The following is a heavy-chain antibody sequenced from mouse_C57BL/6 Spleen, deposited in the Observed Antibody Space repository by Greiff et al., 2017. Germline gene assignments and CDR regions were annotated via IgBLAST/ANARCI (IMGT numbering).Heavy chain of an antibody. CDR2: IYPGNSDT. CDR3: TRKGTTVVARGVAYFDY. D-gene: IGHD1-1*01. Sequence: EVQLQESGTVLARPGASVKMSCKTSGYTFTSYWMHWVKQRPGQGLEWIGAIYPGNSDTSYNQKFKGKAKLTAVTSASTAYMELSSLTNEDSAVYYCTRKGTTVVARGVAYFDYWGQGTTLTVSS. V-gene: IGHV1-5*01. CDR1: GYTFTSYW. J-gene: IGHJ2*01.